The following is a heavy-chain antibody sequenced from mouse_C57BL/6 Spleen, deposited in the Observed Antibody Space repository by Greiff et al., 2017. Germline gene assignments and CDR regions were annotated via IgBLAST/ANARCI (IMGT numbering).Heavy chain of an antibody. V-gene: IGHV1-82*01. D-gene: IGHD1-1*01. CDR2: IYPGDGDT. CDR3: AREDYYGSY. Sequence: QVQLQQSGPELVKPGASVQISCKASGYAFSSSWMNWVKQRPGKGLEWIGRIYPGDGDTNYNGKFKGKATLTADKSSSTAYMQLSSLTSEDSAVYFCAREDYYGSYWGQGTTLTVSS. J-gene: IGHJ2*01. CDR1: GYAFSSSW.